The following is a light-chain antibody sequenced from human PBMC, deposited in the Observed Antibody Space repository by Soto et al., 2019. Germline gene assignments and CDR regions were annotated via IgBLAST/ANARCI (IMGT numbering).Light chain of an antibody. V-gene: IGKV1-5*03. CDR2: KAS. J-gene: IGKJ1*01. CDR3: QQYNSYLWT. CDR1: QGINSH. Sequence: IHLTHSPAFLSASVLDRVTITFRASQGINSHLAWYQQEPGKAPKLLIYKASSLESGVPSRFSGSGSGTEFTLTISSLQPDDFATYYCQQYNSYLWTFGQGTKVDIK.